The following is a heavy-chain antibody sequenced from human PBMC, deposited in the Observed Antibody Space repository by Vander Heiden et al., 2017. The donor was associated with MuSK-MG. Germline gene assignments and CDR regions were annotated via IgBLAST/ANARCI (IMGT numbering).Heavy chain of an antibody. CDR1: GFTFSSHG. V-gene: IGHV3-33*01. CDR3: ARGTTVVPPLDY. J-gene: IGHJ4*02. CDR2: IWYDGSNK. D-gene: IGHD4-17*01. Sequence: QVQLVESGGGVVQPGRSLRLPCAASGFTFSSHGMHWVRQAPGKGLEWVAVIWYDGSNKYYADSVKGRFTISRDNSKNTLYLQMNSLRAEDTAVYYCARGTTVVPPLDYWGQGTLVTVSS.